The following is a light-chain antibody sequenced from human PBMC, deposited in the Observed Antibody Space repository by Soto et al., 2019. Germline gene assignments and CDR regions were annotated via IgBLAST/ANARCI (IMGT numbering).Light chain of an antibody. J-gene: IGKJ1*01. CDR3: QKYNSYSWT. CDR1: QSISSW. CDR2: KAS. V-gene: IGKV1-5*03. Sequence: DIQMTQSPSTLSASVGDRVTITCRASQSISSWLAWYQQKPGKAPKLLIYKASSLESGVPSRFSGSGSGTEVTLTSSSLQPDDFATYYCQKYNSYSWTFGQGTKVEIK.